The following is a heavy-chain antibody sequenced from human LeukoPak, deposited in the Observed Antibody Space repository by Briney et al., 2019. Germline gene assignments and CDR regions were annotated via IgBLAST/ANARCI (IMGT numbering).Heavy chain of an antibody. CDR2: VYHTGST. CDR3: ASRHDSGPY. J-gene: IGHJ4*02. V-gene: IGHV4-4*02. Sequence: PSETLSLTCAVSGGSISSPNWWTWVRQPPGKGLEWIGEVYHTGSTNYNPSLKSRVTISVDKSNNQFSLKLTSLTAADTAVYYCASRHDSGPYWGQGTLVTVSS. D-gene: IGHD4-17*01. CDR1: GGSISSPNW.